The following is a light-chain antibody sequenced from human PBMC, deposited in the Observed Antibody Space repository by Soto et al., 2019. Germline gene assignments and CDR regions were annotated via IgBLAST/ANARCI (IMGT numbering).Light chain of an antibody. CDR2: GAS. CDR1: QSVSSSY. J-gene: IGKJ1*01. CDR3: QQYGSSPAT. V-gene: IGKV3-20*01. Sequence: IVLTQSPGTLSLSPGERATLSCRASQSVSSSYLAWYQQKPGQAPRLLIYGASSRATGIPDRFSGSGSGXXXXXXXSRLEPEDFAVYYCQQYGSSPATFGQGTKVDIK.